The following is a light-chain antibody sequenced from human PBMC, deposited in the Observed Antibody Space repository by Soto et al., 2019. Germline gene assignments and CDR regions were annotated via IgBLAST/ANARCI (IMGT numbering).Light chain of an antibody. CDR3: QHYNSYSEA. Sequence: DIQMTQSPSTLSGSVGDRVTITCRASQTISSWLAWYQQKPGKAPKLLIYKASTLKSGVPSRFSGSGSGTEFTLTITSMPPDDSATYSCQHYNSYSEAFGQGTKVDIK. CDR2: KAS. V-gene: IGKV1-5*03. J-gene: IGKJ1*01. CDR1: QTISSW.